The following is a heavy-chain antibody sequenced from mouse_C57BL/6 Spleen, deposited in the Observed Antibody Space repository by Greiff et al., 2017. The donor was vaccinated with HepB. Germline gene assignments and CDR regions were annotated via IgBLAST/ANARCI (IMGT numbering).Heavy chain of an antibody. D-gene: IGHD4-1*01. CDR3: ARSGENWDVYFDY. Sequence: VQRVESGAELARPGASVKLSCKASGYTFTSYGISWVKQRTGQGLEWIGEIYPRSGNTYYNEKFKGKATLTADKSSSTAYMELRSLTSEDSAVYFCARSGENWDVYFDYWGQGTTLTVSS. V-gene: IGHV1-81*01. CDR2: IYPRSGNT. J-gene: IGHJ2*01. CDR1: GYTFTSYG.